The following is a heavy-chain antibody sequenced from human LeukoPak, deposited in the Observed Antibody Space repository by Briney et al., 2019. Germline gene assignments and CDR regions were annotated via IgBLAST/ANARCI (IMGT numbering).Heavy chain of an antibody. CDR3: TRVPPHPQYLDLDAFDI. CDR1: GFTFSGSA. Sequence: KTGGSLRLSCAASGFTFSGSAMHWVRQASGKGLEWVGRIRSKANSYATAHAASVKGRFTISRDDSKNTAYLQMNSLKTEDTAVYYCTRVPPHPQYLDLDAFDIWGQGTMVTVSS. CDR2: IRSKANSYAT. J-gene: IGHJ3*02. V-gene: IGHV3-73*01. D-gene: IGHD2-2*02.